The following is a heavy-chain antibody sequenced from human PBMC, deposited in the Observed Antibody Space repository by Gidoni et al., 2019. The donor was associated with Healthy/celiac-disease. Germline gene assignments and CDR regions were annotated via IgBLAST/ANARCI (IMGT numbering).Heavy chain of an antibody. CDR1: GYSFTSYW. J-gene: IGHJ2*01. D-gene: IGHD6-19*01. Sequence: EVQLVQSGAEVKKPGESLKISCRGSGYSFTSYWIGWVRQMPGKGLEWMGIIYPGDSDTRYSPSFQGQVTISAVKSISTAYLQWSSLKASDTAMYYCARQGSSGWSYWYFDLWGRGTLVTVSS. CDR2: IYPGDSDT. V-gene: IGHV5-51*01. CDR3: ARQGSSGWSYWYFDL.